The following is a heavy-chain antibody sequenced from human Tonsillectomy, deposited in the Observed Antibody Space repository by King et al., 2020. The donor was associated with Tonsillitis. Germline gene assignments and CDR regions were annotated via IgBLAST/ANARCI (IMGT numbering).Heavy chain of an antibody. CDR2: IYYSGST. CDR3: ARGPPLECFDY. V-gene: IGHV4-59*01. D-gene: IGHD3-3*01. J-gene: IGHJ4*02. Sequence: QLQESGPGLVKPSETLSLTCTVSGGSISSYYWSWIRQPPGKGLEWIWDIYYSGSTNYNPSLKSRVTISVDTSKNQFSLKLSSVTAADTAVYYCARGPPLECFDYWGQGTLVTVSS. CDR1: GGSISSYY.